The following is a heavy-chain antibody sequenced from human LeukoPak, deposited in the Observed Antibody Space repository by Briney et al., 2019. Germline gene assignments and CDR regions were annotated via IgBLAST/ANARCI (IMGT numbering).Heavy chain of an antibody. CDR1: GFTFSSYA. D-gene: IGHD3-22*01. Sequence: GGSLRLSCAASGFTFSSYAMSWVRQAPGKGLEWVSAISGSGGSTYYADSVKGRFTISRDNSKNTLYLQMNSLRAEDTAVYYCAISLPGPYYYDSSDKGYWGQGTLVTVSS. V-gene: IGHV3-23*01. CDR3: AISLPGPYYYDSSDKGY. CDR2: ISGSGGST. J-gene: IGHJ4*02.